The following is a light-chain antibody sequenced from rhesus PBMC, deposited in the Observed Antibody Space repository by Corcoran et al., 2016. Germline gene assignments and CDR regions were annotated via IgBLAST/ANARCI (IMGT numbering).Light chain of an antibody. Sequence: IHMTQSPSSLSASVGDTVTITCRASQGISNTLAWYQQTPGKVPNLLISYASALQRGVPSRCSGRGSGTDFTHTISTLQTEEFATDVCPHGYGTPYSFGRVAKVEIK. V-gene: IGKV1S15*01. CDR3: PHGYGTPYS. CDR1: QGISNT. J-gene: IGKJ2*01. CDR2: YAS.